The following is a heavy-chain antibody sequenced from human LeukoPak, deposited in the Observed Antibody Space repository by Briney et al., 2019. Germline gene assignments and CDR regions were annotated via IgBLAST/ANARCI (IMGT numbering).Heavy chain of an antibody. J-gene: IGHJ4*02. CDR3: ARKIDGDPAFDY. Sequence: GASVKVSCKASGYTFTSYGISWVRQAPGQGLEWMGWINPNSGGTNYAQKFQGRVTMTRDTSISTAYMELSRLRSDDTAVYYCARKIDGDPAFDYWGQGTLVTVSS. V-gene: IGHV1-2*02. CDR2: INPNSGGT. CDR1: GYTFTSYG. D-gene: IGHD2-21*02.